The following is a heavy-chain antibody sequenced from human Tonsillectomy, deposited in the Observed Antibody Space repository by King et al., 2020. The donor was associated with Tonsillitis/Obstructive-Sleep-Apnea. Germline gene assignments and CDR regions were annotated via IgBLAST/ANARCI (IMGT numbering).Heavy chain of an antibody. J-gene: IGHJ3*02. D-gene: IGHD1-26*01. CDR2: IRSKAYGGTT. V-gene: IGHV3-49*04. CDR1: GFTFGDYA. Sequence: VQLVESGGGLVQPGRSLRLSCTTSGFTFGDYAMRWVRQAPGKGLEWVSFIRSKAYGGTTEYAASVKGRFTISRDDSKSIAYLQMNSLKTEDTAVYYCTRDSGNYEGSFDIGGQGTMVTVSS. CDR3: TRDSGNYEGSFDI.